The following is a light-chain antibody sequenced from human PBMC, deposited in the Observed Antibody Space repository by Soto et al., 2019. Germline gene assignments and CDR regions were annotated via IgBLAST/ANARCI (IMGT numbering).Light chain of an antibody. CDR2: GAS. J-gene: IGKJ2*01. CDR1: QSVSTNY. Sequence: EIVLTQSPGTLSLSPGERATLSCGASQSVSTNYLAWYQQKPGQAPRLLIYGASIRATGIPDKFSGSGSGTDFTLTISRLEPDDFAVYYCQQYVSSPPYSFGQGTKLEIK. CDR3: QQYVSSPPYS. V-gene: IGKV3-20*01.